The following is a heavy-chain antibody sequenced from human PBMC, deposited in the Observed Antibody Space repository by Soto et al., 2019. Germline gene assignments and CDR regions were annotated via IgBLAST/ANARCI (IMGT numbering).Heavy chain of an antibody. CDR1: GYTFTSYG. CDR3: AIDRGDYDNYYGMDV. D-gene: IGHD2-21*02. CDR2: ISAYNGNT. Sequence: ASVKVSCKASGYTFTSYGISWVRQAPGQGLEWMGWISAYNGNTNYAQKLQGRVTMTTDTSTSTAYMELRSLRSDDTAVYYCAIDRGDYDNYYGMDVWGQGTTVTVSS. J-gene: IGHJ6*02. V-gene: IGHV1-18*01.